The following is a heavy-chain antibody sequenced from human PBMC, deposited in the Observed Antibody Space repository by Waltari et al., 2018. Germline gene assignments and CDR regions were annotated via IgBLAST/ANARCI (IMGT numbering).Heavy chain of an antibody. D-gene: IGHD4-4*01. CDR1: GFSISDNY. V-gene: IGHV3-53*01. CDR3: ARDSKFDP. J-gene: IGHJ5*02. CDR2: INSGGTT. Sequence: EVQLVESGGGLIKPGGSLRLSCAAFGFSISDNYMSWVRQAPGKGLEWVSFINSGGTTYYADSVKGRFTISRDNSKNTVYLQMNSLRAEDTAMYYCARDSKFDPWGQGTLVTVSS.